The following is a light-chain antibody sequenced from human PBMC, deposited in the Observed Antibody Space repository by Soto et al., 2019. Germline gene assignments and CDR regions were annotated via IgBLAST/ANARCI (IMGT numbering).Light chain of an antibody. V-gene: IGKV3-11*01. CDR2: ATP. CDR3: QQRRSWPFT. J-gene: IGKJ3*01. Sequence: EIVLTQSPATLSLSPGERATLSCRASQNINSYLAWYQQKPGQAPRLLIYATPIRATGIPDRFSGNGDGPDFDLTISRLDPEDVAVYYCQQRRSWPFTFRPGTK. CDR1: QNINSY.